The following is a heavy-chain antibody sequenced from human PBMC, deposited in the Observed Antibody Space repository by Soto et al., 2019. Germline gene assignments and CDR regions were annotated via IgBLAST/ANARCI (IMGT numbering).Heavy chain of an antibody. J-gene: IGHJ4*02. V-gene: IGHV4-31*02. D-gene: IGHD2-8*01. CDR2: MHSSGRT. CDR3: AGKPNALSYFDF. Sequence: WTWIRQHPGKGLEWIGYMHSSGRTYYNPSLKSRVSISVDTSKNQFSLDLSSVTAADTAIYYCAGKPNALSYFDFWGQGTLVTISS.